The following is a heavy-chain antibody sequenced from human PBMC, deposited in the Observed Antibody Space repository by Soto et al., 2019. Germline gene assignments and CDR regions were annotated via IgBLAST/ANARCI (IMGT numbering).Heavy chain of an antibody. Sequence: GGSLSLSCAASGFTFSSYEINWVRQAPGKGLEWVSYISSSGGTIYYADSVKGRFTISRDIAKNSLYLQMNSLRAEDTAVYYCAREREDAFDIWGQGTMVTVS. CDR1: GFTFSSYE. J-gene: IGHJ3*02. CDR2: ISSSGGTI. D-gene: IGHD1-26*01. V-gene: IGHV3-48*03. CDR3: AREREDAFDI.